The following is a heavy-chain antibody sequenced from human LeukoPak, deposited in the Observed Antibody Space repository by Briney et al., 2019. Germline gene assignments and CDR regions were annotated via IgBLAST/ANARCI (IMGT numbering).Heavy chain of an antibody. CDR3: ARVYSSSWYPSGYYYGMDV. Sequence: GGSLRLSCAASGFTFSSYAMHWVRQAPGKGLEWVAVISYDGSNKYYADSVKGRFTISRDNSKNTLYLQMNSLRAEDTAVYYRARVYSSSWYPSGYYYGMDVWGQGTTVTVSS. J-gene: IGHJ6*02. CDR2: ISYDGSNK. V-gene: IGHV3-30-3*01. CDR1: GFTFSSYA. D-gene: IGHD6-13*01.